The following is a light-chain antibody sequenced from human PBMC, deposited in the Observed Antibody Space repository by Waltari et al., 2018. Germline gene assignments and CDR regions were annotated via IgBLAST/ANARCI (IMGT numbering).Light chain of an antibody. V-gene: IGKV4-1*01. CDR2: WAS. Sequence: DIVMTQSPASLAVSLGERATINCKSSQSVLYSPNNKDYLAWYQQKPGQPPKLLIYWASTRESGVPDRFSGSGSGTDFSLTISSLQAEDVAVYYCQQYYNTPYTFGQGTKLEIK. J-gene: IGKJ2*01. CDR1: QSVLYSPNNKDY. CDR3: QQYYNTPYT.